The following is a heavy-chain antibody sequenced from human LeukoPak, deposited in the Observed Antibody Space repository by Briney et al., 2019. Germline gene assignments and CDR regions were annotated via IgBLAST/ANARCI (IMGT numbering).Heavy chain of an antibody. D-gene: IGHD4-23*01. CDR3: AREAPVGGNSLDY. Sequence: SETLSLTCTVSGGSISCYYWSWIRQPPGKGLEWIGYIYYSGSTNYNPSLKSRVTISVDTSKNQLSLRLSSVTAADTAVYYCAREAPVGGNSLDYWGQGTLVTVSS. CDR2: IYYSGST. V-gene: IGHV4-59*12. CDR1: GGSISCYY. J-gene: IGHJ4*02.